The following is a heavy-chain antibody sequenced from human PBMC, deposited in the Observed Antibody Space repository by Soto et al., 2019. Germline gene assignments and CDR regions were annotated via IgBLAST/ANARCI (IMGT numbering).Heavy chain of an antibody. Sequence: QVQLVQSGAEVKKPGASVKVSCKASGYTFTSYDINWVRQATGQGLEWMGWMNPNSGNTGYAQKFQGRVTMTRNTSISTASMERSSLRSEDPAVCYCAGGDTWNNSYYYYYMDVWGKGTTVTVSS. CDR2: MNPNSGNT. CDR1: GYTFTSYD. V-gene: IGHV1-8*01. CDR3: AGGDTWNNSYYYYYMDV. J-gene: IGHJ6*03. D-gene: IGHD1-20*01.